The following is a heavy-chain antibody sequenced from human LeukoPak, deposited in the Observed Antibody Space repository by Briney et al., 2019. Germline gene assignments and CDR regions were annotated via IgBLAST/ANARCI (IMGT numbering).Heavy chain of an antibody. CDR1: GYTFTGYY. CDR2: ISAYNGNT. D-gene: IGHD5-18*01. Sequence: GASVKVSCKASGYTFTGYYMHWVRQAPGQGLEWMGWISAYNGNTNYAQKLQGRVTMTTDTSTSTAYMELRSLRSDDTAVYYCAREDVDTAMVGFDYWGQGTLVTVSS. J-gene: IGHJ4*02. CDR3: AREDVDTAMVGFDY. V-gene: IGHV1-18*04.